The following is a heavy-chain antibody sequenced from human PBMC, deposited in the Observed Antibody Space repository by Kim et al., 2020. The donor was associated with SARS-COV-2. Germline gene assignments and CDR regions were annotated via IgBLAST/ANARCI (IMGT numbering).Heavy chain of an antibody. Sequence: GGSTYPADSVKGRFTISRDNSKNTLYLQMNSLRAEDTAVYYCSSGIAAAWGQGTLVTVSS. CDR3: SSGIAAA. V-gene: IGHV3-53*01. J-gene: IGHJ5*02. D-gene: IGHD6-13*01. CDR2: GGST.